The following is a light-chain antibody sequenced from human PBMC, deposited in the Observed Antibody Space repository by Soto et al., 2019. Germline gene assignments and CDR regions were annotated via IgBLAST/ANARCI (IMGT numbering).Light chain of an antibody. Sequence: EIVLTQSPATLSLSPGEIATLSCRASQNVANYLDWYQQKPGQAPRLLIYESSNRATGIAARFSGSGSGTDFTLTISRLEPEDFAVYYCQQYSSSPLTFGGGTKVDIK. CDR3: QQYSSSPLT. V-gene: IGKV3-11*01. CDR1: QNVANY. CDR2: ESS. J-gene: IGKJ4*01.